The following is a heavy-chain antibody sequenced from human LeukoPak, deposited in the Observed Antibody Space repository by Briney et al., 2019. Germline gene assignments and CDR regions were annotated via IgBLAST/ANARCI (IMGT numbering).Heavy chain of an antibody. CDR1: GGSITNTNYY. CDR3: AREWQYQFDY. V-gene: IGHV4-39*07. J-gene: IGHJ4*02. D-gene: IGHD4-11*01. Sequence: SETLSLTCTVSGGSITNTNYYWAWVRQPPGEGLEWIGSVYHSGITYYTPSLKSRVSISVDTSKNQHSLKVTSVTAADTAVYYCAREWQYQFDYWGQGSLVTVSS. CDR2: VYHSGIT.